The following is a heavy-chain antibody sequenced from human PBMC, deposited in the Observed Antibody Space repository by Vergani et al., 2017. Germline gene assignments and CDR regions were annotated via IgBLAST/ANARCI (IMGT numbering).Heavy chain of an antibody. D-gene: IGHD2-8*01. CDR1: GGSISSYY. J-gene: IGHJ3*02. Sequence: QVQLQESGPGLVKPSETLSLTCTVSGGSISSYYWSWIRQPPGKGLEWIGYIYYSGSTNYNPSLKSRVTISVDTSKNQFSLKLSSVNAADTAVYYCARHGGKYCTNGVCYGRNAFDIWGQGTMVTVSS. V-gene: IGHV4-59*08. CDR2: IYYSGST. CDR3: ARHGGKYCTNGVCYGRNAFDI.